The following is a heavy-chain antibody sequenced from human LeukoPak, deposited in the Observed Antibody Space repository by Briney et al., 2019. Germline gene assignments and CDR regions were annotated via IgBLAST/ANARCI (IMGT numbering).Heavy chain of an antibody. V-gene: IGHV4-59*11. J-gene: IGHJ6*03. CDR2: IYYSGST. D-gene: IGHD2-15*01. Sequence: SETLSLTCTVSGGSISSHYWSWIRQPPGKGLEWIGYIYYSGSTNSNPSLKSRVTISVDTSKNQFSLKLSSVTAADTAVYYCARTLSPSATDYYMDVWGKGTTVTVSS. CDR1: GGSISSHY. CDR3: ARTLSPSATDYYMDV.